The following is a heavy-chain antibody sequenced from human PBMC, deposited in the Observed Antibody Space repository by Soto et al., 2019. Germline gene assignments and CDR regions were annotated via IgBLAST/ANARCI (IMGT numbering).Heavy chain of an antibody. CDR2: INHSGST. Sequence: SETLSLTCAVYGGSFSGYYWSWIRQPPGKGLEWIGEINHSGSTNYNPSLKSRVTISVDTSKNQFSLKLSSVTAADTAVYYCARWGYGDYVTSGFYYGMDVWGQGTTVTVSS. J-gene: IGHJ6*02. V-gene: IGHV4-34*01. D-gene: IGHD4-17*01. CDR3: ARWGYGDYVTSGFYYGMDV. CDR1: GGSFSGYY.